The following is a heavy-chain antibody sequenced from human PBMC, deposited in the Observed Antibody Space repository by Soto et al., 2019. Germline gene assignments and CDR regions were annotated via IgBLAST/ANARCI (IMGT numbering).Heavy chain of an antibody. CDR2: ISAYNGNT. V-gene: IGHV1-18*01. CDR3: ARDTRDIVLVPAALLGV. D-gene: IGHD2-2*01. J-gene: IGHJ6*02. Sequence: ASVKVSCKASGYTFSRYGISWVRQAPGQGLEWMGWISAYNGNTNYGQKLQGRVTMTTDTSTSTAYMELRSLRSDDTAVYYCARDTRDIVLVPAALLGVWGQGTTVTVSS. CDR1: GYTFSRYG.